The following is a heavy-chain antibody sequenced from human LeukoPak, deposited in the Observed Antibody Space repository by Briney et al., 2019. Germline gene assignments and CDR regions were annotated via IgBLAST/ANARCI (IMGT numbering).Heavy chain of an antibody. D-gene: IGHD6-19*01. CDR3: AREGVAVAGLMYNWFDP. V-gene: IGHV4-4*07. CDR2: IYTSGST. J-gene: IGHJ5*02. CDR1: GGSISSYY. Sequence: PSETLSLTCTVSGGSISSYYWSWIRQPAGKGLEWIGRIYTSGSTNYNPSLKSRVTMSVDTSKNQFSLKLSSVTAADTAVYYCAREGVAVAGLMYNWFDPWGQGTLVTVSS.